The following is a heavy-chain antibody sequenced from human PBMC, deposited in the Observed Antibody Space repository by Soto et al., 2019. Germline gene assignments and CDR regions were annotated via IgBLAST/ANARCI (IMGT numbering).Heavy chain of an antibody. V-gene: IGHV3-74*01. CDR2: INSDGSST. CDR1: GFNFSSYW. J-gene: IGHJ4*01. Sequence: PGGSLRLTCAASGFNFSSYWMHWVRQAPGKGLVWVSRINSDGSSTSYADSVKGRFTISRDNAKNTLYLQMNSLRAEDTAVYYCARTEGRVPFDYWGQGTLVTVSS. CDR3: ARTEGRVPFDY.